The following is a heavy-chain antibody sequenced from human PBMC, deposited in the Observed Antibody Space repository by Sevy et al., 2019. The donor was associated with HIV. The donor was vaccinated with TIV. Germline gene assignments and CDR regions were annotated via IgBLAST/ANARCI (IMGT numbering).Heavy chain of an antibody. V-gene: IGHV3-9*01. D-gene: IGHD4-17*01. CDR2: ISWNSGSI. Sequence: GGSLRLTCAASGFTFDDYAMHWVRQAPGKGLEWVSGISWNSGSIGYADSVKGRFTISRDNAKNSLYLQMNSLRAEDTALYYCAKDRAATVKRGWFDYWGQGTLVTVSS. CDR3: AKDRAATVKRGWFDY. J-gene: IGHJ4*02. CDR1: GFTFDDYA.